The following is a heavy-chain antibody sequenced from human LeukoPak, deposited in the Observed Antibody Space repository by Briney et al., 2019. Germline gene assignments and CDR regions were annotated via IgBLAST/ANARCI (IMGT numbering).Heavy chain of an antibody. CDR1: GFTFSSYS. CDR3: AKSLRGGVIDAFDF. Sequence: GGSLRLSCAASGFTFSSYSMNWVRQAPGKGLEWVSSISSSSSYIYYADSVKGRFTISRDNSKKTLYLQMNSLRAEDTAVYYCAKSLRGGVIDAFDFWGQGTMVTVSS. D-gene: IGHD2-8*02. CDR2: ISSSSSYI. J-gene: IGHJ3*01. V-gene: IGHV3-21*01.